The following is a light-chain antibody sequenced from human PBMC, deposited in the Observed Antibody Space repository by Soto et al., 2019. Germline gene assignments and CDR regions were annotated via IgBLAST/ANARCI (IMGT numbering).Light chain of an antibody. V-gene: IGKV1-39*01. CDR2: AAS. Sequence: DIQMTQSPSSLSASEGDRVTITCRASQIISNHLNWYQHTPGKAPKVLIYAASTLQGGVPSRFSGSGSGTAFTLTINSLQPGDFAAYDGQQSFSATFTFGPGTKVDI. CDR3: QQSFSATFT. J-gene: IGKJ3*01. CDR1: QIISNH.